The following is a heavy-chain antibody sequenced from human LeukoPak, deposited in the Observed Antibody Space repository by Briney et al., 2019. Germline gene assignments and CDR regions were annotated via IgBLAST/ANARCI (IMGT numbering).Heavy chain of an antibody. CDR1: GDSSSSSIYY. Sequence: SETLSLTCAVSGDSSSSSIYYWGWVRQPPGKGLEWIGSIDYSGNTYYNPSLKSRATISTDTSRSQFSLNLSSVTAADTAVYYCARDRSAAPADYWGQGTLVTVSS. CDR3: ARDRSAAPADY. D-gene: IGHD6-13*01. CDR2: IDYSGNT. V-gene: IGHV4-39*07. J-gene: IGHJ4*02.